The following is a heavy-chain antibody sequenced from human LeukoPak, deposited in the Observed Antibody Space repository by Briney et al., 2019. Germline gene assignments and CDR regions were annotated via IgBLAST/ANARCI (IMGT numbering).Heavy chain of an antibody. Sequence: GASVKVTCKAFGYTFAAHYVHWVRQAPGQGLEYMGWISPHNDVTMYAHNFQGRVTMTKDTSITTVYMELKRQSSDDTAVYYCARDAFDHYDSSAYYWDAFDMWGQGTMVTVSS. CDR3: ARDAFDHYDSSAYYWDAFDM. J-gene: IGHJ3*02. CDR2: ISPHNDVT. D-gene: IGHD3-22*01. V-gene: IGHV1-2*02. CDR1: GYTFAAHY.